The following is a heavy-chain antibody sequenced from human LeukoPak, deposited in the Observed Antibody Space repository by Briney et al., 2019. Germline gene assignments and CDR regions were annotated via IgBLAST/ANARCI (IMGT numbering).Heavy chain of an antibody. D-gene: IGHD3-10*01. CDR3: ARDESSGSYGYYYYYGMDV. V-gene: IGHV3-7*03. J-gene: IGHJ6*04. CDR2: IKQDGSEK. CDR1: GFTFSSYC. Sequence: GGSLRLSCAASGFTFSSYCMSWVRQAPGKGLEWVANIKQDGSEKYYVDSVKGRFTISRDNAKNSLYLQMNSLRAEDTAVYYCARDESSGSYGYYYYYGMDVWGKGTTVTVSS.